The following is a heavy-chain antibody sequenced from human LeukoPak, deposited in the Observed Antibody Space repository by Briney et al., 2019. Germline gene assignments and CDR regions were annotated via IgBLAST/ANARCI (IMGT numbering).Heavy chain of an antibody. CDR3: ARDFVGYRYGKVRRFDY. D-gene: IGHD5-18*01. V-gene: IGHV3-21*01. CDR2: ISSSGTYI. Sequence: KPGGSLRLSCAVSGFTFSSYSINWVRQAPGKGLEWVSSISSSGTYIYYADSVKGRFTISRDNAKNSLYLQMNSLRAEDTAVYYCARDFVGYRYGKVRRFDYWGQGTLVTVSS. J-gene: IGHJ4*02. CDR1: GFTFSSYS.